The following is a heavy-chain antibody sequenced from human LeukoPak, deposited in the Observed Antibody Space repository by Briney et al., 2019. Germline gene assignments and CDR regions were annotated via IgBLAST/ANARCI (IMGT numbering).Heavy chain of an antibody. Sequence: PGGSLRLSCAASGFTFSSYAMRWVRQAPGKGLEYVSAISSNGGSTYYANSVKGRFTISRDNSKNTLYLQMGSLRAEDMAVYYCASARDSSGYYLYWGQGTLVTVSS. J-gene: IGHJ4*02. D-gene: IGHD3-22*01. V-gene: IGHV3-64*01. CDR2: ISSNGGST. CDR1: GFTFSSYA. CDR3: ASARDSSGYYLY.